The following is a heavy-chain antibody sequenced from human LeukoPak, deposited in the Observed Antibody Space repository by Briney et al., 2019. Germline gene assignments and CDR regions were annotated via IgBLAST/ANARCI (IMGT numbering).Heavy chain of an antibody. CDR3: AREDGYCSGGNCYSYFDS. CDR1: GFTFSHFW. V-gene: IGHV3-7*01. D-gene: IGHD2-15*01. CDR2: IKKTGSET. J-gene: IGHJ4*02. Sequence: AGGSLRLSCAASGFTFSHFWMSRVRQAPGKGLEWVAYIKKTGSETYYVDSVKGRFTITRDNTRNSLFLQMYSLRAEDTAVYFCAREDGYCSGGNCYSYFDSWGQGTLVTVSS.